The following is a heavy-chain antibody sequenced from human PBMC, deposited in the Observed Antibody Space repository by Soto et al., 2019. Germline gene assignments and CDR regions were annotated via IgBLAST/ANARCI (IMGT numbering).Heavy chain of an antibody. J-gene: IGHJ6*02. Sequence: ASVKVSCKASGDNFTSYHIRWVRQAPGQGLEWMGWISSYTGARYYRHNANTDDAQTFQGRVSLTNDTFTTTASMELRGLSSADTAVYYGARKSLALGVLSYYGMDVWGPGTMVTVYS. D-gene: IGHD6-19*01. CDR1: GDNFTSYH. CDR2: ISSYTGARYYRHNANT. V-gene: IGHV1-18*04. CDR3: ARKSLALGVLSYYGMDV.